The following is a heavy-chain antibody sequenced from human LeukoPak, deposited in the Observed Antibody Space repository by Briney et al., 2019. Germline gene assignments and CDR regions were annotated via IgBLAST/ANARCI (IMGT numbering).Heavy chain of an antibody. CDR2: IYYSGST. D-gene: IGHD3-10*01. J-gene: IGHJ4*02. Sequence: SETLSLTCTVSGGSISSSSYYWGWIRQPPGKGLEWIGSIYYSGSTYYNPSLKGRVTISVDTSKNQFSLKLSSVTAADTAVYYCAKHHSWFGELSPFDYWGQGTLVTVSS. CDR1: GGSISSSSYY. CDR3: AKHHSWFGELSPFDY. V-gene: IGHV4-39*01.